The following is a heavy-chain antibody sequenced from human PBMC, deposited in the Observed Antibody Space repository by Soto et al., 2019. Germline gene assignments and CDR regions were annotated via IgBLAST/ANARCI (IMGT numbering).Heavy chain of an antibody. V-gene: IGHV3-23*01. CDR1: GFTFSSYA. J-gene: IGHJ4*02. D-gene: IGHD3-22*01. CDR3: AKNYYDSSGYLEPG. CDR2: ISGSGGST. Sequence: EVQLLESGGGLVQPGGSLRLSCAASGFTFSSYAMSWVRQAPGKGLEWVSAISGSGGSTYYADSVKGRFIISRDNTKNTLYLQMTSLRAEDTAVYYCAKNYYDSSGYLEPGWGQGTLVTVSS.